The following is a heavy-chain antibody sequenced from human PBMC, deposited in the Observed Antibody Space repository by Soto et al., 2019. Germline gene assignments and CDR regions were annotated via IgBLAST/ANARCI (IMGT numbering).Heavy chain of an antibody. V-gene: IGHV3-30*18. Sequence: GGSLRLSCAASGFAFSSYGMHWVRQAPGKGLERVAVLSYDGSNVYYADSVKGRFTISRDNSKSTLYLQMNSLRAEDTAVYYCAKGYDSSFSWGQGPLVTVS. J-gene: IGHJ4*02. CDR3: AKGYDSSFS. CDR2: LSYDGSNV. CDR1: GFAFSSYG. D-gene: IGHD3-22*01.